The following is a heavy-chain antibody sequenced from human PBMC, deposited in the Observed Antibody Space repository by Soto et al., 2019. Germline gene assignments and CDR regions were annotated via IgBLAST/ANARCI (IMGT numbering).Heavy chain of an antibody. CDR1: GYTFTSYG. CDR2: ISAYNGNT. J-gene: IGHJ6*03. CDR3: ARGYCSGGSCYFSYYYYMDV. Sequence: GASVKVSCKASGYTFTSYGISWVRQAPGQGLEWMGWISAYNGNTNYAQKLQGRVTMTTDTSTSTAYMELRSLRSDDTAVYYCARGYCSGGSCYFSYYYYMDVWGKGTTVTVSS. D-gene: IGHD2-15*01. V-gene: IGHV1-18*01.